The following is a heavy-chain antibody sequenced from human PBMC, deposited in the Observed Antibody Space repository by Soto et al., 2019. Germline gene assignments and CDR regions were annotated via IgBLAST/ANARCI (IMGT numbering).Heavy chain of an antibody. Sequence: GGSLRLSCAASGFTFSSYEMNWVRQAPGKGLEWVSYISSSGSTIYYADSVKGRFTISRDNAKNSLYLQMNSLRAVDTAVYYCARVSIKLPAGNDAFDIWGQGTMVTVSS. CDR3: ARVSIKLPAGNDAFDI. D-gene: IGHD2-15*01. J-gene: IGHJ3*02. CDR1: GFTFSSYE. V-gene: IGHV3-48*03. CDR2: ISSSGSTI.